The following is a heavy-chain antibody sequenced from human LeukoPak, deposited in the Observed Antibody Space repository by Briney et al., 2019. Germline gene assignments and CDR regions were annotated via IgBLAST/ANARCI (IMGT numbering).Heavy chain of an antibody. Sequence: GASVKVSCKASGYTFTSYGISWVRQAPGQGREWRGWISAYNGNTNYAQKLQGRVTMTTDTSTSTAYMELRSLRSDDTAVYYCAGDGSQKYCSSTSCSKRMQFDPWGQGTLVTVSS. V-gene: IGHV1-18*01. CDR1: GYTFTSYG. CDR3: AGDGSQKYCSSTSCSKRMQFDP. CDR2: ISAYNGNT. D-gene: IGHD2-2*01. J-gene: IGHJ5*02.